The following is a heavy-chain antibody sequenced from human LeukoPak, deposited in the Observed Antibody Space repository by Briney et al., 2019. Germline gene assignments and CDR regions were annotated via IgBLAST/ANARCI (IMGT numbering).Heavy chain of an antibody. V-gene: IGHV3-30-3*01. CDR2: ISYDGSNK. D-gene: IGHD1-26*01. Sequence: GRSLRLSCAASGFTFSSYAMHWVRQAPGKGLEWVAVISYDGSNKYYADSVKGRFTISRDNSKNTLYLQMNSLRAEDTAVYYCARFPGNIGVGSSTRFYYGMDVWGQGTTVTVSS. CDR3: ARFPGNIGVGSSTRFYYGMDV. CDR1: GFTFSSYA. J-gene: IGHJ6*02.